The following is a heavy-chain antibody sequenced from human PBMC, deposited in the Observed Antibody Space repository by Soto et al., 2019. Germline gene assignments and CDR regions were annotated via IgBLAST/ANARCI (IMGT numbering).Heavy chain of an antibody. CDR2: ISSSSSYI. V-gene: IGHV3-21*01. CDR1: GFTFSSYS. CDR3: AGDRGSGTDEGWFGP. J-gene: IGHJ5*02. Sequence: EVQLVESGGGLVKPGGSLRLSCAASGFTFSSYSMNWVRQAPGKGLEWVSSISSSSSYIYYADSVKGRFTISRDNAKNPLLQQMHSLKAEDTAGHYCAGDRGSGTDEGWFGPWGQGTLVTVSS. D-gene: IGHD3-10*01.